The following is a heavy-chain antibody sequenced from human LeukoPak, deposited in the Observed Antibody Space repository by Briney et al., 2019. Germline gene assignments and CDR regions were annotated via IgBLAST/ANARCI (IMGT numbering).Heavy chain of an antibody. D-gene: IGHD3-3*01. CDR2: IKEDGSER. CDR3: ARGGGSYYDFWSGYQAWFDP. V-gene: IGHV3-7*03. CDR1: AFIFSGHW. J-gene: IGHJ5*02. Sequence: PGGSLRLSCEGSAFIFSGHWMNWVRQTPGKGLEWVASIKEDGSERQYVDSVKGRFSISRDNTKGSLFLQLNSLRAEDTAVYYCARGGGSYYDFWSGYQAWFDPWGQGTLVTVSS.